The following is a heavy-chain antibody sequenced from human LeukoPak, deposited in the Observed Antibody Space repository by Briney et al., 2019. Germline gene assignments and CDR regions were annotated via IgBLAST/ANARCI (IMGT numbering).Heavy chain of an antibody. J-gene: IGHJ6*02. D-gene: IGHD2-2*01. CDR3: ARELDCSSTSCYGGMDV. CDR1: GFTFSSYA. V-gene: IGHV3-11*01. CDR2: ISSSGSTI. Sequence: PGGSLRLSCAASGFTFSSYAMSWIRQAPGKGLEWVSYISSSGSTIYYADSVKGRFTISRDNAKNSLYLQMNSLRAEDTAVYYCARELDCSSTSCYGGMDVWGQGTTVTVSS.